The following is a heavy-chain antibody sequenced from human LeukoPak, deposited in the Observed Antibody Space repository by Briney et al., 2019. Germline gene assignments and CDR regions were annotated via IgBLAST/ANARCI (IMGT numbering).Heavy chain of an antibody. D-gene: IGHD3-10*02. CDR3: ASIFYYCVPF. CDR2: LYYSGDT. CDR1: GGSITSPENY. V-gene: IGHV4-39*02. Sequence: SETLSLTCTVSGGSITSPENYWGWVRQPPGKGLEWIGNLYYSGDTYYNSSLRSRVTLSVDTSQNHFSLRLTSMTAADTAVYYCASIFYYCVPFWGQGALV. J-gene: IGHJ4*02.